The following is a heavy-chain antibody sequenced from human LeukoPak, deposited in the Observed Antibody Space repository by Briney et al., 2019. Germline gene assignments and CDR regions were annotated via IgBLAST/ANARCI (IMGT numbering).Heavy chain of an antibody. CDR3: AKRGNPAVGHHYLDV. Sequence: GGSLRLSCTVSGFTVSTTLIDWVRQAPGKGLEWVSSITLSGGNTFYADSVMGRFTVSRDNSKNTLYLQMNSLSAEDTAVYYCAKRGNPAVGHHYLDVWGKETTVSVSS. J-gene: IGHJ6*03. CDR2: ITLSGGNT. CDR1: GFTVSTTL. D-gene: IGHD2-2*01. V-gene: IGHV3-23*01.